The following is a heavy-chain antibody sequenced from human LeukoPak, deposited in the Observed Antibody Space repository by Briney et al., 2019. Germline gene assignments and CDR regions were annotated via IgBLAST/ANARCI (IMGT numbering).Heavy chain of an antibody. V-gene: IGHV1-2*02. Sequence: ASVKVSCKSSGYTFTGYYMHWVRQAPGQGLEWMGWINPNSGGTNYAQKFQGRVTMTRDTSISTAYMELSRLRSDDTAVYYCARDTAMVTYWFDPWGQGTLVTVSS. CDR3: ARDTAMVTYWFDP. CDR2: INPNSGGT. CDR1: GYTFTGYY. D-gene: IGHD5-18*01. J-gene: IGHJ5*02.